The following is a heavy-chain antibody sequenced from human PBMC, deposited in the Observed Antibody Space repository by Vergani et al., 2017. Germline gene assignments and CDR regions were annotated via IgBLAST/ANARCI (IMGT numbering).Heavy chain of an antibody. V-gene: IGHV1-46*03. Sequence: QVQVVQSGAEVKKSGASVKVSCKTSGYTFSNYYMHWVRQAPGQGLEWMGIINPSGGHTNYAQKFQGRVTMTRDTSTSTVYMGLSSRRSEDPALYYCARGDYCILTGYRYWGQGTLVTVSA. CDR3: ARGDYCILTGYRY. CDR2: INPSGGHT. J-gene: IGHJ4*02. CDR1: GYTFSNYY. D-gene: IGHD3-9*01.